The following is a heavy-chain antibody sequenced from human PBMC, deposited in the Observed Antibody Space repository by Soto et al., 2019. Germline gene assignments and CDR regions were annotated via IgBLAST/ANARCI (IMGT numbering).Heavy chain of an antibody. CDR1: GGSIKNYY. J-gene: IGHJ4*02. CDR3: ASRDPGTSVDY. D-gene: IGHD1-7*01. V-gene: IGHV4-4*09. CDR2: IYRTGST. Sequence: PSETLSLTCSVSGGSIKNYYWNWIRQAPGKGLEWIGYIYRTGSTNYNPSLKGRVTISLDKSENQFSLKVTSLTAADTAVYYCASRDPGTSVDYWGQGTLVTVSS.